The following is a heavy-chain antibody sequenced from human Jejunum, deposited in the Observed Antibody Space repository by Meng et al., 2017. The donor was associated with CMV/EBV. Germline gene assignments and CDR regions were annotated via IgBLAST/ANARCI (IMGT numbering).Heavy chain of an antibody. CDR3: ARLYGDYNNNYYYGMDV. CDR2: ISGYNGKA. CDR1: TYG. Sequence: TYGINWVRQAHGQGLEWMGWISGYNGKAKYVQKFQGRVTMTTDTSTSTAYMELRSLRSDDTAVYYCARLYGDYNNNYYYGMDVWGQGTTVTVSS. D-gene: IGHD4-17*01. V-gene: IGHV1-18*01. J-gene: IGHJ6*02.